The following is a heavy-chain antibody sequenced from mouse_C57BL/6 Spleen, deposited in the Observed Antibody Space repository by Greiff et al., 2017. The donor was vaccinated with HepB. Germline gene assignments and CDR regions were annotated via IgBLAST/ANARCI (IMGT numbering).Heavy chain of an antibody. V-gene: IGHV5-6*01. D-gene: IGHD1-1*01. CDR2: ISSGGSYT. Sequence: VQVVESGGDLVKPGGSLKLSCAASGFTFSSYGMSWVRQTPDKRLEWVATISSGGSYTYYPDSVKGRFTISRDNAKNTLYLQMSSLKSEDTAMYYCAVYYGSSSNFDVWGTGTTVTVSS. CDR3: AVYYGSSSNFDV. J-gene: IGHJ1*03. CDR1: GFTFSSYG.